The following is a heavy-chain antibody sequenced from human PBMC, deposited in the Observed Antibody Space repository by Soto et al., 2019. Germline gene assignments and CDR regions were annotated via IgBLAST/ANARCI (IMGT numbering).Heavy chain of an antibody. D-gene: IGHD6-19*01. CDR2: INPYNGAT. V-gene: IGHV1-2*02. CDR1: GYPFTAYH. CDR3: ATTSGHYSSAWQRLDV. Sequence: QVQLVQLGAEVKKPGASVKVSGKASGYPFTAYHVHWVRQAPGQGLEGMAWINPYNGATNYAQRFQDRVTLTSDTSISTAYMEINKLTSDDAAVYYCATTSGHYSSAWQRLDVWGRGTTVTVSS. J-gene: IGHJ6*02.